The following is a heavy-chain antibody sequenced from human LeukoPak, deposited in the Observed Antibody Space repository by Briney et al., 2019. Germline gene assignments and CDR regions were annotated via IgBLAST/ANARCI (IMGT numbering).Heavy chain of an antibody. CDR1: GFTFSGSA. D-gene: IGHD5-12*01. Sequence: QPGGSLRLSCAASGFTFSGSAMHWVRQAFGKGLEWVGRIRSKANSYATAYAASVKGRFTISRDDSKNTAYLQMNSLKTEDTAVYYCKVDIVATTEFGVDYWGQGTLVTVSS. V-gene: IGHV3-73*01. CDR3: KVDIVATTEFGVDY. CDR2: IRSKANSYAT. J-gene: IGHJ4*02.